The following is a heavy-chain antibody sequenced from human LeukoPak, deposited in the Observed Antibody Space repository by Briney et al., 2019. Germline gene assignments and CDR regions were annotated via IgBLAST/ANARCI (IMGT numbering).Heavy chain of an antibody. D-gene: IGHD3-10*01. CDR3: ARSLSGVLLWFGELWDYFDY. CDR1: GYTFTSYG. V-gene: IGHV1-18*01. Sequence: ASVKVSCKASGYTFTSYGISWVRQAPGQGLEWMGWISAYNGNTNYAQKLQGRVTMTTDTSTSTAYMELRSLRSDATAVYYCARSLSGVLLWFGELWDYFDYWGQGTLVTVSS. J-gene: IGHJ4*02. CDR2: ISAYNGNT.